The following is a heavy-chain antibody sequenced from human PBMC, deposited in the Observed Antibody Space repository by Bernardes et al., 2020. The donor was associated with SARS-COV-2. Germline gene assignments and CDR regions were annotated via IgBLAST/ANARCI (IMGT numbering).Heavy chain of an antibody. V-gene: IGHV3-23*01. D-gene: IGHD1-26*01. CDR1: GFTFGSYA. J-gene: IGHJ6*02. CDR3: AKVRDSGSYFYYYYGMDV. Sequence: GSLRLSCAASGFTFGSYAMSWVRQAPGKGLEWVSSISGSGGSTYYADSVKGRFTISRDNSKNTLYLQMNSLRAEDTAVYYCAKVRDSGSYFYYYYGMDVWGQGTTVTVSS. CDR2: ISGSGGST.